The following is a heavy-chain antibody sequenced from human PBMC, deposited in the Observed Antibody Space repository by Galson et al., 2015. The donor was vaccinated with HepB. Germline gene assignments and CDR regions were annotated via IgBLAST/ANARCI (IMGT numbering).Heavy chain of an antibody. CDR1: GFTLSSYA. V-gene: IGHV3-30*04. J-gene: IGHJ3*01. D-gene: IGHD3-22*01. CDR3: ARRQDSSGYL. Sequence: SLRHCCAASGFTLSSYAMHWVRQAPGKGLEWVAVIAYDGSNKYYADSVKGRFTISRDNSKNTLYLQMNSLRAEDTAVYYCARRQDSSGYLWGQGTMVTVSS. CDR2: IAYDGSNK.